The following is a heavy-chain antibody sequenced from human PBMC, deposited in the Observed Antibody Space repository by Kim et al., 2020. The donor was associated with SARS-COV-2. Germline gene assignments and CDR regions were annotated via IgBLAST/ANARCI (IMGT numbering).Heavy chain of an antibody. J-gene: IGHJ6*02. D-gene: IGHD3-10*01. V-gene: IGHV1-24*01. Sequence: ASVKVSCKVSGYTLTELSMHWVRQAPGKGLEWMGGFDPEDGETIYAQKFQGRVTMTEDTSTDTAYMELSSLRSEDTAVYYCATDVYYYGSGSTRGTPMDVWGRGTTVTVYS. CDR2: FDPEDGET. CDR3: ATDVYYYGSGSTRGTPMDV. CDR1: GYTLTELS.